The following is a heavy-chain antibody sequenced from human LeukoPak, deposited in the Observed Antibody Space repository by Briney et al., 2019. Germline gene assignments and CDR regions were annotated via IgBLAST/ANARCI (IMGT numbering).Heavy chain of an antibody. Sequence: PGGSLRLSCAASGFTFSSYEMNWVRPAPGKGLEWVSYISSSGSTIYYADSVKGRFTISRDNAKNSLYLQMNSLRAEDTAVYYCAGTGGSGSLDYWGQGTLVTVSS. V-gene: IGHV3-48*03. CDR2: ISSSGSTI. J-gene: IGHJ4*02. CDR3: AGTGGSGSLDY. CDR1: GFTFSSYE. D-gene: IGHD3-10*01.